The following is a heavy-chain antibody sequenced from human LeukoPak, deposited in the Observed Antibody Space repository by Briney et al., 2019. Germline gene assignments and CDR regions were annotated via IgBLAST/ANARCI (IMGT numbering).Heavy chain of an antibody. CDR1: GYTFTGYY. V-gene: IGHV1-2*02. J-gene: IGHJ4*02. CDR3: ASRSSTVAKFPFHY. D-gene: IGHD4-17*01. Sequence: GASVKVSCKASGYTFTGYYIHWVRQAPGQGLEWMGWINPNNGGTNYARGFQGRVTMTRDTSISTAYMELTGLTSDDTAVYYCASRSSTVAKFPFHYWGQGTLVTVS. CDR2: INPNNGGT.